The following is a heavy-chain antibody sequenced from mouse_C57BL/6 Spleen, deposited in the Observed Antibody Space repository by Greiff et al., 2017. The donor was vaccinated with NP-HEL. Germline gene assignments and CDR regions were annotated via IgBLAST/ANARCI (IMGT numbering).Heavy chain of an antibody. V-gene: IGHV5-16*01. J-gene: IGHJ2*01. D-gene: IGHD4-1*01. Sequence: EVKLEESEGGFVPPGSSMKLSCPASGFTFSDYYMAWVRQVPEKGLEWVANINYDGSSTYYLDSLKSSVIISRDNEKNILDLQMSSLKSEDTATYYWARGGANWDPYYFDYWGQGTTLTVSS. CDR1: GFTFSDYY. CDR2: INYDGSST. CDR3: ARGGANWDPYYFDY.